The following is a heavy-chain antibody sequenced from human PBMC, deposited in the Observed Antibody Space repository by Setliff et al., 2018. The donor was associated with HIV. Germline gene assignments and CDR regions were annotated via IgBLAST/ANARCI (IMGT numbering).Heavy chain of an antibody. D-gene: IGHD4-17*01. CDR2: INAGDDNT. J-gene: IGHJ4*02. CDR1: GYTFSTTA. Sequence: AGVTVSCQAFGYTFSTTAIHWVRQAPGQRLDRMGYINAGDDNTRYSEKFQGRVTLTRDTSINTAYMELSRLRSDDTAVYYCARSTTADWGQGTMVTVSS. V-gene: IGHV1-3*01. CDR3: ARSTTAD.